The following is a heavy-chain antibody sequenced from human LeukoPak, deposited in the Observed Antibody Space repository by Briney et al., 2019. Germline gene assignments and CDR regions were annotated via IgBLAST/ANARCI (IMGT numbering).Heavy chain of an antibody. D-gene: IGHD2-21*02. CDR2: INPNSGDT. J-gene: IGHJ4*02. V-gene: IGHV1-2*06. CDR1: GYTFTGYY. CDR3: ARDYSGGDCFPDY. Sequence: GASVKVSCKASGYTFTGYYVHWVRQAPGQGLEWMGRINPNSGDTNYAQKFQGRVTMTRDTSISTAYVELSRLRSDDTAVYYCARDYSGGDCFPDYWGQGTLVTVSS.